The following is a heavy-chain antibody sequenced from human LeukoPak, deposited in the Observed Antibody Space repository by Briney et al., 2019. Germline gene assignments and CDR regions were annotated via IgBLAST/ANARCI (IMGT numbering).Heavy chain of an antibody. CDR3: ARSYDVLAAYFPPEY. D-gene: IGHD3-9*01. CDR1: GFTFGESV. V-gene: IGHV3-49*03. Sequence: AGGSLRLSCTTSGFTFGESVMSWFRQAPGKGLEWVGFIRSKRYGGTTQYAASVKGRFTISRDDSKSIAYLQMNSLKTEDTAVYFCARSYDVLAAYFPPEYWGQGTLVTVSS. CDR2: IRSKRYGGTT. J-gene: IGHJ4*02.